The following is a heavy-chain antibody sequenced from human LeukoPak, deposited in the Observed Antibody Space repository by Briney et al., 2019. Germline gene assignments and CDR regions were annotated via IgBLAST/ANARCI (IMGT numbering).Heavy chain of an antibody. V-gene: IGHV4-59*01. Sequence: SETLSLTSTVSGGSISSYYWSWIRQPPGKGLEWIGYIYYSGSTNYNPSLQSRVTISVDTSKNQFSLKLSSVTAADTAVYYCARGPGGDGYNYDYYYGMDVWGQGTTVTVSS. CDR3: ARGPGGDGYNYDYYYGMDV. J-gene: IGHJ6*02. D-gene: IGHD5-24*01. CDR2: IYYSGST. CDR1: GGSISSYY.